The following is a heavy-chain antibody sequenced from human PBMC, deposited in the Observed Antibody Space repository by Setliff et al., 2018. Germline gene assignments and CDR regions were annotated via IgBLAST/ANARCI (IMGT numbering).Heavy chain of an antibody. CDR2: IYYSGST. CDR1: GGSISSSSYY. CDR3: ARGGGYGSGGSFHNAPFDY. Sequence: SETLSLTCTVSGGSISSSSYYWGWIRQPPGKGLEWIGSIYYSGSTYYNPSLKSRVTISVDTSKNQFSLKLSSVTAADTALYYCARGGGYGSGGSFHNAPFDYWGQGMLVTVS. J-gene: IGHJ4*02. D-gene: IGHD3-10*01. V-gene: IGHV4-39*01.